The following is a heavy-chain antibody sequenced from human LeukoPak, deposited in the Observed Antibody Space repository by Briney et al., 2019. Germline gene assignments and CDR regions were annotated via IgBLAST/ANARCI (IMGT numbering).Heavy chain of an antibody. V-gene: IGHV3-21*01. J-gene: IGHJ2*01. D-gene: IGHD5-24*01. CDR3: ARGYIATIYGSGYFDL. CDR1: GFTFGSYS. CDR2: ISSSSSYI. Sequence: GGSLRLSCAASGFTFGSYSMNWVRQAPGKGLEWVSSISSSSSYIYYADSVKGRFTISRDNAKNSLYLQMNSLRAEDTAVYYCARGYIATIYGSGYFDLWGRGTLVTVSS.